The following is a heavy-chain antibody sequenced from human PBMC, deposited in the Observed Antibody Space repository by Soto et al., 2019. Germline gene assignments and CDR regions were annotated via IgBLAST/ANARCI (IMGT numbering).Heavy chain of an antibody. CDR2: IYHSVST. CDR3: ARVPEY. V-gene: IGHV4-30-2*01. Sequence: SEPLSLTCTFSHGSISSGGYSWSWIRQPPGKGLEYIGYIYHSVSTYYNPSLKSRVTISVDRSKNQFSLRLSSVTAADTAVYYCARVPEYWGQGILVTVSS. CDR1: HGSISSGGYS. J-gene: IGHJ4*02.